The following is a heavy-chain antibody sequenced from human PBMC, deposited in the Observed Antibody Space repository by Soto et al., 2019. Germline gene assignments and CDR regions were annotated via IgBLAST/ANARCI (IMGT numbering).Heavy chain of an antibody. CDR3: ARERGGYDILAGYLNWYFDL. V-gene: IGHV4-4*07. J-gene: IGHJ2*01. D-gene: IGHD3-9*01. Sequence: LALTCNVSVGPISSYYWSWIRQPAGKGLEWIGRIYTSGSTNYNPSLKSRVTMSVDTSKNQFSLKLSSVTAADTAVYYCARERGGYDILAGYLNWYFDLWGRGTLVTVSS. CDR1: VGPISSYY. CDR2: IYTSGST.